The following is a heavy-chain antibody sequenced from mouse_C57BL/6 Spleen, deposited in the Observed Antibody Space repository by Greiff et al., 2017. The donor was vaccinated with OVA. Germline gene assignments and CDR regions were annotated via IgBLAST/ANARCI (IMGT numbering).Heavy chain of an antibody. CDR3: ARESQIDYGYWQWYFDV. V-gene: IGHV2-2*01. CDR2: IWSGGST. D-gene: IGHD2-2*01. J-gene: IGHJ1*03. CDR1: GFSLTSYG. Sequence: QVQLQQSGPGLVQPSQSLSITCTVSGFSLTSYGVHWVRQSPGKGLEWLGVIWSGGSTDYHAAFISSLSISTDNSKSQVFFKMNSLQADDTAIYYWARESQIDYGYWQWYFDVWGTGTTVTVSS.